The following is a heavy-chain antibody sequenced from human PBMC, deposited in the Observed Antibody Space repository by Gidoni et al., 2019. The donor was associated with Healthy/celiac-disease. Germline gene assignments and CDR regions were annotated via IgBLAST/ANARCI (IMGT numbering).Heavy chain of an antibody. D-gene: IGHD1-26*01. V-gene: IGHV3-30-3*01. J-gene: IGHJ4*02. Sequence: QVQLVASGGGVGQPGRSLRVSGAASGFTFSSYAMHWVRQAPGTGREWLAVISYDGSNKYYADSVKGRFTISRDNSKNTLYLQMNSLRAEDTAVYYCARDGSALSFWGQGTLFTVSS. CDR2: ISYDGSNK. CDR3: ARDGSALSF. CDR1: GFTFSSYA.